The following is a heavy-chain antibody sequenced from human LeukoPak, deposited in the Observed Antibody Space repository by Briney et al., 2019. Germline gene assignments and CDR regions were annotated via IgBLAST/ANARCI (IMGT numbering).Heavy chain of an antibody. CDR1: GYTFTGYY. D-gene: IGHD6-13*01. V-gene: IGHV1-2*02. CDR2: INPNSGGT. CDR3: ARDNGSSWYYFDY. J-gene: IGHJ4*02. Sequence: GASVKVSCKASGYTFTGYYMHWVRQAPGQGLEWMGWINPNSGGTNYAQKFQGRVTMTRDTSISTAYMELSRLRSDDTAVYYCARDNGSSWYYFDYWGQGTLVTVSS.